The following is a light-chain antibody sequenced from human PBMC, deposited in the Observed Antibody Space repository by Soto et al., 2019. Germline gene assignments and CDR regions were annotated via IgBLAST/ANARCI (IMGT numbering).Light chain of an antibody. V-gene: IGKV1-39*01. Sequence: DIQMTQSPSSLSASVGDRVTIACRASQTISNYLNWYQQKPGRAPQLLIYVASTVHSGVPSRFSGSGSGTDFTLTISSLQPEDFATYYCQQTYSMPRTFGPGTKVYIK. CDR3: QQTYSMPRT. CDR1: QTISNY. J-gene: IGKJ3*01. CDR2: VAS.